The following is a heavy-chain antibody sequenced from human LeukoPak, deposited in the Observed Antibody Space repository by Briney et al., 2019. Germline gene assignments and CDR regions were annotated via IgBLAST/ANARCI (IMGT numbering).Heavy chain of an antibody. CDR2: IYHSGSS. CDR1: GYSISSGYY. J-gene: IGHJ4*02. V-gene: IGHV4-38-2*02. D-gene: IGHD3-22*01. Sequence: SETLSLTCIVSGYSISSGYYWGWIRQPPGKGLEWIGSIYHSGSSLYNPSLKSRVTISVDTSKNQFSLKLSSVTAADTAVYYCARDLGNYYDSSGPGDYWGQGTLVTVSS. CDR3: ARDLGNYYDSSGPGDY.